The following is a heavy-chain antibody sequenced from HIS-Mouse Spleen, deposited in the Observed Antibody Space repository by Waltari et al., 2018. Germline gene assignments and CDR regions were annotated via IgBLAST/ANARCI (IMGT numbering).Heavy chain of an antibody. J-gene: IGHJ2*01. CDR2: INHSGST. CDR3: ARVRTGDPSYWYFDL. CDR1: GGSFSGYY. D-gene: IGHD7-27*01. V-gene: IGHV4-34*01. Sequence: QVQLQQWGAGLLKPSETLSLTCAVYGGSFSGYYWSWIRQPPGKGLEWIGEINHSGSTNSHPSLKSRVTISVDTSKNQFSLKLSSVTAADTAVYYCARVRTGDPSYWYFDLWGRGTLVTVSS.